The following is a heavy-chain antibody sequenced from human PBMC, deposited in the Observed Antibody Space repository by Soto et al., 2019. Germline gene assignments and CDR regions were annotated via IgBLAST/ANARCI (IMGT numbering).Heavy chain of an antibody. V-gene: IGHV1-69*08. Sequence: QVQLVQSGAEVKKPGSSVKVSCKASGGTFSSYTISWVRQAPGQGLEWMGRIIPILGIANYAQKFQGRVTITADKSTSTAYMELGSLRSEDTAGYYCAREIGDDYNWGSYRPNWFDPWGQGTLVTVSS. CDR3: AREIGDDYNWGSYRPNWFDP. CDR2: IIPILGIA. J-gene: IGHJ5*02. CDR1: GGTFSSYT. D-gene: IGHD3-16*02.